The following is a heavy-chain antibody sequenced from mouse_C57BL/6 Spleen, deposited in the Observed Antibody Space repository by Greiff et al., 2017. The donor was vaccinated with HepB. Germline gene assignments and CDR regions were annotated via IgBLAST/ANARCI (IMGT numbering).Heavy chain of an antibody. Sequence: QVQLQQPGAELVRPGSSVKLSCKASGCTFTSYWMHWVKQRPIQGLEWIGNIDPSDSETHYNQKFKDKATLTVDKSSSTAYMQLSSLASEDSAVYYCARGSDYFDYWGQGTTLTVSS. CDR1: GCTFTSYW. CDR3: ARGSDYFDY. CDR2: IDPSDSET. V-gene: IGHV1-52*01. J-gene: IGHJ2*01.